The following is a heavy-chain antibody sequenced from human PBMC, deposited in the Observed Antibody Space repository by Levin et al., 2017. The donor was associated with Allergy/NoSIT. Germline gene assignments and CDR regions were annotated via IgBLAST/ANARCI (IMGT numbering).Heavy chain of an antibody. V-gene: IGHV3-66*02. D-gene: IGHD1-14*01. CDR2: IYSGGTT. Sequence: PGGSLRLSCVVSGFTVSNNYMSWVRQAPGKGLEWVSLIYSGGTTYYADSVKGRLTISRDNSKNTVYLQMNSLRAEDTAVYYCARLDLITGIDYWGQGTLVTVSS. CDR1: GFTVSNNY. CDR3: ARLDLITGIDY. J-gene: IGHJ4*02.